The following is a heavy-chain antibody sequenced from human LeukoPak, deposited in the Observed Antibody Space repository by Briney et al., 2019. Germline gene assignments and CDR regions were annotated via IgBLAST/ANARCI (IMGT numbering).Heavy chain of an antibody. CDR3: ARIPSGYSYGRYYFDY. J-gene: IGHJ4*02. V-gene: IGHV3-7*01. Sequence: GGSLRLSCVASGFTFSNYWMNWVRQAPGKGLEWVANINQDGSEKYYVDSVRGRFTISRDNAKNSLYLQMNSLIAEDTAVYYCARIPSGYSYGRYYFDYWGQGTLVTVSS. D-gene: IGHD5-18*01. CDR1: GFTFSNYW. CDR2: INQDGSEK.